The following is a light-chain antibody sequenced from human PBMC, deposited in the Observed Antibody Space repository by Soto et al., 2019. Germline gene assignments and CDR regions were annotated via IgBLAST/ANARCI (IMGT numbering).Light chain of an antibody. CDR2: DSS. J-gene: IGKJ2*01. Sequence: DIQMTQSPSSLSASVGDRVTITCRASQSISTSLCWFQQKPGRAPKLLISDSSTLQSGVPSRFIGIGFGTHFSLSISRLQPEDFASYYCLQTSTVPRTFGQGTTRDI. CDR1: QSISTS. CDR3: LQTSTVPRT. V-gene: IGKV1-39*01.